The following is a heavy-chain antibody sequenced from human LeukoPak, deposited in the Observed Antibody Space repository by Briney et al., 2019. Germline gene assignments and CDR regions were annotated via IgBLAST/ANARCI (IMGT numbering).Heavy chain of an antibody. V-gene: IGHV4-59*08. CDR2: IYYSGST. CDR3: ARLFFGDYASYYYGMDV. D-gene: IGHD4-17*01. CDR1: GGSISSYY. J-gene: IGHJ6*02. Sequence: SETLSLTCTVSGGSISSYYWSWIRQPPGKGLEWIGYIYYSGSTNYNPSLKSRVTISVDTSKYQFSLKLSSVTAADTAVYYCARLFFGDYASYYYGMDVWGQGTTVTVSS.